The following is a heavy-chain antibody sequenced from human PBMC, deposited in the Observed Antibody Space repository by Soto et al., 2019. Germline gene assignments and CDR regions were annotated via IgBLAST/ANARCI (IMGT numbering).Heavy chain of an antibody. D-gene: IGHD2-15*01. Sequence: GEALKISCKGSGYSFTSYWIGWVRQMPGKGLEWMGIIYPGDSDTRYSPSFQGQVTISADKSISTAYLQWSSLKASDTAMYYCAILEPMDIVVVVAAKGAFDIWGQGTMVTVSS. CDR1: GYSFTSYW. CDR2: IYPGDSDT. CDR3: AILEPMDIVVVVAAKGAFDI. J-gene: IGHJ3*02. V-gene: IGHV5-51*01.